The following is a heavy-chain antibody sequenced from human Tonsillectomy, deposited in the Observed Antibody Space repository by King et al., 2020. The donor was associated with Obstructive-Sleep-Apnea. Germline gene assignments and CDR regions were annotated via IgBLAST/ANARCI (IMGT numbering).Heavy chain of an antibody. D-gene: IGHD3-22*01. Sequence: VQLVESGGGLVQPGGSLRLSCAASGFTVSSNYMSWVRQAPGKGLEWVSVIYSGGSTYYADSVKGRFTISRHSSKNTLYLQMNSLRPDDTAVYYCSTPGYFHSSDAFAFWGQGTMVTVSS. CDR1: GFTVSSNY. J-gene: IGHJ3*01. CDR2: IYSGGST. CDR3: STPGYFHSSDAFAF. V-gene: IGHV3-53*04.